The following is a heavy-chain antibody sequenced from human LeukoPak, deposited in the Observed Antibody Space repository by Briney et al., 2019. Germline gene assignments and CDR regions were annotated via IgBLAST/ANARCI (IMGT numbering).Heavy chain of an antibody. Sequence: GGSLRLSCAASGFTFSSYWMSRVRQAPGKGLEWVANIKQDGSEKYYVDSVKGRFTISRDNAKNSLYLQMNSLRAEDTAVYYCARSQLWLRNAFDIWGQGTMVTVSS. CDR1: GFTFSSYW. V-gene: IGHV3-7*01. CDR3: ARSQLWLRNAFDI. CDR2: IKQDGSEK. J-gene: IGHJ3*02. D-gene: IGHD5-18*01.